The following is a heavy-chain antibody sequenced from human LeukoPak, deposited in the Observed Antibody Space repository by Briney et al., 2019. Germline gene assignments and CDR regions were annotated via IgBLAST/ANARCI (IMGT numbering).Heavy chain of an antibody. Sequence: GGSLRLSCAASGFTFSSYWMHWVRQAPGKGLVWVSRINSDGSSTSYADSVKGRFTISRDNAKNTLYLQMNSLRAEDTAVYYCARVGVVPAAISYYYYGMDVWGQGTTVTVSS. CDR3: ARVGVVPAAISYYYYGMDV. J-gene: IGHJ6*02. V-gene: IGHV3-74*01. CDR1: GFTFSSYW. D-gene: IGHD2-2*01. CDR2: INSDGSST.